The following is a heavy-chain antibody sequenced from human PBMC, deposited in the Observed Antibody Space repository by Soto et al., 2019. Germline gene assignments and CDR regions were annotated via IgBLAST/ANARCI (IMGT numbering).Heavy chain of an antibody. CDR1: GFTFSSYV. D-gene: IGHD3-10*01. CDR3: AKFTDYYGAGSYLFDY. J-gene: IGHJ4*02. CDR2: ISGSGGST. V-gene: IGHV3-23*01. Sequence: EVQLLESGGGLVQPGGSLRLSCAASGFTFSSYVMSWVRQAPGKGLEWVSAISGSGGSTYYADSVTGRFTISRDNSKNTLYLQMNSLRAEDTAVYYCAKFTDYYGAGSYLFDYWGQGTLVTVSP.